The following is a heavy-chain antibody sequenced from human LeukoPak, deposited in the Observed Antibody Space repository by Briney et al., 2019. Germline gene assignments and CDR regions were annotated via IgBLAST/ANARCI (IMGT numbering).Heavy chain of an antibody. CDR2: IYYSGSA. CDR3: ARGRSGGWYSFDY. CDR1: GGAISSYH. Sequence: SETLSLTCTVSGGAISSYHWSWIRQPPGKGLEWIGSIYYSGSANYNPSLQSRVTMSVDTSKNQFSLNLSSVTAADTAVYYCARGRSGGWYSFDYWGQGTLVTVSS. V-gene: IGHV4-59*12. J-gene: IGHJ4*02. D-gene: IGHD6-19*01.